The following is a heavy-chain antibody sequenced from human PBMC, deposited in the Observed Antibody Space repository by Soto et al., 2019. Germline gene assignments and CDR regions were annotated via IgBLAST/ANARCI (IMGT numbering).Heavy chain of an antibody. CDR2: IWYDGSNK. V-gene: IGHV3-33*01. CDR3: ARDRKGPNIVVVVAATYGMAA. Sequence: GGSLRLSCAASGFTFSSYGMHWVRQAPGKGLEWVAVIWYDGSNKYYADSVKGRFTISRDNSKNTLYLQMNSLRAEDTAVYYCARDRKGPNIVVVVAATYGMAAWGQGPTVPVSS. D-gene: IGHD2-15*01. J-gene: IGHJ6*02. CDR1: GFTFSSYG.